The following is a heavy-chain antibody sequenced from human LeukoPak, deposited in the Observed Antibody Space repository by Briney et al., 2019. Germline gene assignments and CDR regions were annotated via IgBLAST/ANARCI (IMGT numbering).Heavy chain of an antibody. D-gene: IGHD6-19*01. V-gene: IGHV1-2*02. J-gene: IGHJ4*02. CDR1: GYTFTGYY. CDR2: INPNSGGT. Sequence: ASVKVSCKASGYTFTGYYMHWVRQAPGQGLEWMRWINPNSGGTNYAQKFQGRVTMTRDTSISIAYMELSRLRSDDTAVYYCARDRSISSGWYADFDYWGQGTLVTVSS. CDR3: ARDRSISSGWYADFDY.